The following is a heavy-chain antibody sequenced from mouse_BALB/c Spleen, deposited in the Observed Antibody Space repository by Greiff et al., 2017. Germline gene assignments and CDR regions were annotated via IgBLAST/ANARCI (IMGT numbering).Heavy chain of an antibody. CDR1: GFTFSSYT. Sequence: EVQGVESGGGLVQPGGSLKLSCAASGFTFSSYTMSWVRQTPEKRLEWVAYISNGGGSTYYPDTVKGRFTISRDNAKNTLYLQMSSLKSEDTAMYYCARHSSVYAMDYWGQGTSVTVSS. CDR2: ISNGGGST. D-gene: IGHD3-1*01. CDR3: ARHSSVYAMDY. J-gene: IGHJ4*01. V-gene: IGHV5-12-2*01.